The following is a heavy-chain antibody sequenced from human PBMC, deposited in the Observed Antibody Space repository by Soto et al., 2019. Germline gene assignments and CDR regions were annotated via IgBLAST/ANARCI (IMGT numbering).Heavy chain of an antibody. D-gene: IGHD4-4*01. CDR3: ARDLDDYSNYYYGMDV. CDR1: GYTFTSYG. V-gene: IGHV1-18*01. Sequence: QVQLVQSGAEVKKPGASVKVSCKASGYTFTSYGISWVRQAPGQGLEWMGWISAYNGNTNYAQKLQSRVTMTTDTSTSTAYMELRSLRSDDTAVYYCARDLDDYSNYYYGMDVWGQGTTFTVSS. CDR2: ISAYNGNT. J-gene: IGHJ6*02.